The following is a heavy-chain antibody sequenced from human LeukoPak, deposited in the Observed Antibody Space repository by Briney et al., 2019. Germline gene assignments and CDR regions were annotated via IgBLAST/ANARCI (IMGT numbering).Heavy chain of an antibody. V-gene: IGHV3-64*01. CDR1: GLTFSSYA. D-gene: IGHD3-3*01. CDR3: ARAVGVVTPRTAFDI. CDR2: ITTTGDNT. Sequence: GGSLRLSCAASGLTFSSYAMRWVRQAPGKGLEYVSSITTTGDNTYYANSVKGRFTISRDNSKNMLYLQMGSLSADDMAVYYCARAVGVVTPRTAFDIWGQGTTVTVSS. J-gene: IGHJ3*02.